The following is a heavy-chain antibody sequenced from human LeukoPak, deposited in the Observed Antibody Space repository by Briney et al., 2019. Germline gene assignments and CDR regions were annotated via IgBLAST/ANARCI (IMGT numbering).Heavy chain of an antibody. Sequence: PLEALSVTPTLPGGSLSSYFWCSMPATLGEGLEWGGHIYYSGRNNYNAFLKSRVTISVDTSKNQFSLKLSSVTAADTAVYYCARLEMARTYYYYYYMDGWGKGTTVTVSS. V-gene: IGHV4-59*01. CDR2: IYYSGRN. J-gene: IGHJ6*03. CDR1: GGSLSSYF. CDR3: ARLEMARTYYYYYYMDG. D-gene: IGHD5-24*01.